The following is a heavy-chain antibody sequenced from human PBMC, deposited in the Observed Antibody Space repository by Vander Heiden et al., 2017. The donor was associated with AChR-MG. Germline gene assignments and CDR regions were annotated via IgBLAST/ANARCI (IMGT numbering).Heavy chain of an antibody. Sequence: QVQLVQSGAEVKKPGSSVKVSCKASGGTFSSYAISWVRQAPGQGLQWRGGIIPIFCTATYDQQYQDGVTTTAADSTTTADMVLRSLRSADAAVYYCARLVVAATSYYYYGMDVWGQGTTVTVSS. CDR2: IIPIFCTA. V-gene: IGHV1-69*01. CDR3: ARLVVAATSYYYYGMDV. CDR1: GGTFSSYA. J-gene: IGHJ6*02. D-gene: IGHD2-15*01.